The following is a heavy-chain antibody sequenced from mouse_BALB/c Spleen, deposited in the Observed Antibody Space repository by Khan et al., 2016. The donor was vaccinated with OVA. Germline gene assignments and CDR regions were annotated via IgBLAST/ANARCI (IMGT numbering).Heavy chain of an antibody. CDR2: IDPISANT. D-gene: IGHD1-1*01. J-gene: IGHJ3*01. CDR3: TSHGSTYTWFGY. Sequence: QVQLKQSGAELAKPGASVKMSCKASGYTFTNYWMHWVKQRPGQGLEWIGYIDPISANTEFNQKLKDKATLTADKSSSTAYMKLSSLTSEDSAFYFCTSHGSTYTWFGYWGQGTLVTVSA. V-gene: IGHV1-7*01. CDR1: GYTFTNYW.